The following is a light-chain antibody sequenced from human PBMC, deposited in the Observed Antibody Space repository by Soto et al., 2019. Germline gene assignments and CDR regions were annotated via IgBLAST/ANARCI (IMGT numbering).Light chain of an antibody. J-gene: IGKJ4*01. CDR3: QQANSFPLI. Sequence: DIQMTQSPSSVSASIGDRVTITCRASQDISNWLAWYQQRPGIAPKLLIYAASSLQSGVPSRFSGSGSGTDFTLTISSLQPEDFATYYCQQANSFPLIFGGGTKVEI. CDR1: QDISNW. CDR2: AAS. V-gene: IGKV1-12*01.